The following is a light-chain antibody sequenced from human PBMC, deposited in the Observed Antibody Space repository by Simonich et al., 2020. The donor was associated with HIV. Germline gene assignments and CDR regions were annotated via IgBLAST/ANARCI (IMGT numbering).Light chain of an antibody. CDR1: QSVLYRSSNKNY. V-gene: IGKV4-1*01. CDR3: QQYYITPYT. CDR2: WAS. J-gene: IGKJ2*01. Sequence: DIVMTQSPDSLAVSLGERATINCKSSQSVLYRSSNKNYLAWYQQKPGQPPKLLIYWASTRESGVPDRFSGSGSGTDFTLTISSLQAEDVAVYFCQQYYITPYTFGQGTKLEIK.